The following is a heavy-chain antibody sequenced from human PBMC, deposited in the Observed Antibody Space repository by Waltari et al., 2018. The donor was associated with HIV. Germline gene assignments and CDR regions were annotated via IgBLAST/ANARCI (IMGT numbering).Heavy chain of an antibody. J-gene: IGHJ4*02. CDR2: IYRDGDT. D-gene: IGHD5-18*01. CDR1: GFSVSTTY. CDR3: ARGREYSYGPVSY. Sequence: EVQVVETGGGLIQPGGSLRLSCAASGFSVSTTYMSWVRQAPGTGLEWVSVIYRDGDTSYGDSVKGRFTMSRDNSKNTVFLQMNSLRVEDTAVYYCARGREYSYGPVSYWGQGALVTVSS. V-gene: IGHV3-53*02.